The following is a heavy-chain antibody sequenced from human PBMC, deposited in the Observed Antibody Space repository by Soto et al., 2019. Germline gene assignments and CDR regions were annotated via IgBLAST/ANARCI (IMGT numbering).Heavy chain of an antibody. V-gene: IGHV3-33*01. CDR3: ARYGYCADGVCNYYFDF. CDR1: GFTFSDYV. Sequence: QVQLVESGGGVVQPGSSLRLSCAASGFTFSDYVIHWFRQAPGKGLEWVAVIWFDGSTEYYADSVKGRFSISRDNSKNTVYLQMNSLSVEDTALYYCARYGYCADGVCNYYFDFWGQGTLVTVSS. J-gene: IGHJ4*02. D-gene: IGHD2-8*01. CDR2: IWFDGSTE.